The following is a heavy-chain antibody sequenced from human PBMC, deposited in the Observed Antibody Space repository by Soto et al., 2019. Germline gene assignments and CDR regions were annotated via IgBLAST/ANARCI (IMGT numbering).Heavy chain of an antibody. J-gene: IGHJ3*02. CDR3: ARGAPLLLWFGDRSAFDI. CDR2: INHSGST. CDR1: GGSFSGYY. Sequence: QVQLQQWGAGLLKPSETLSLTCAVYGGSFSGYYWSWIRQPPGKGLEWIGEINHSGSTNYNPSLKSRVTISVDTSKNQFSLKLSSVTAADTTVYYCARGAPLLLWFGDRSAFDIWGQGTMVTVSS. V-gene: IGHV4-34*01. D-gene: IGHD3-10*01.